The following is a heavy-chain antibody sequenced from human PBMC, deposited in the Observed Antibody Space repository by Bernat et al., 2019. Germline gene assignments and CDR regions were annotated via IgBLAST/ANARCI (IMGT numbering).Heavy chain of an antibody. D-gene: IGHD3-22*01. CDR2: INPNSGGT. J-gene: IGHJ4*01. CDR1: GYTFTGYY. Sequence: QVQLVQSGAEVKKPGASVKVSCKASGYTFTGYYMHWVRQAPGQGLEWMGWINPNSGGTNYAQKFQGKVTMTRDSSNSTAYMELCRLRSDDTAVYYCARDSDGITMIVGFWGHGTLVTVSS. CDR3: ARDSDGITMIVGF. V-gene: IGHV1-2*02.